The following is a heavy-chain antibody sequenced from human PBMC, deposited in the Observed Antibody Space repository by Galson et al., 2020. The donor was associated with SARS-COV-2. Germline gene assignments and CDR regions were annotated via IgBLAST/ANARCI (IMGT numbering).Heavy chain of an antibody. CDR3: ARFPQISRYCAPDSCSDWLYP. CDR1: GYTFSMYW. J-gene: IGHJ5*02. Sequence: GESLKISCQGSGYTFSMYWVAWVRQMPGKGLEWMGIIYPDDSETKYSPSFEGQVTISVDKSINTAYLQWRSLKASDTAMYYCARFPQISRYCAPDSCSDWLYPWGQGTQVIVSS. D-gene: IGHD2-15*01. CDR2: IYPDDSET. V-gene: IGHV5-51*01.